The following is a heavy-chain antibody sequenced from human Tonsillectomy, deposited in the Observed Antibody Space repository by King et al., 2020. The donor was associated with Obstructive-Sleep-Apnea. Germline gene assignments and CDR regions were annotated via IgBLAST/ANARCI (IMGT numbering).Heavy chain of an antibody. V-gene: IGHV4-39*07. Sequence: QLQESGPGLVKPSETLSLTCTVSVDSISSSSYYWGWIRQPPGKRLEWVGSISDSGSTYHNPSLKSRVTISVDTPTNQFSLKLSPVSAPDTAVYYCARVVGSHSINGVCSRHHNWFDPWGQGTLVTVFS. D-gene: IGHD2-8*01. J-gene: IGHJ5*02. CDR3: ARVVGSHSINGVCSRHHNWFDP. CDR1: VDSISSSSYY. CDR2: ISDSGST.